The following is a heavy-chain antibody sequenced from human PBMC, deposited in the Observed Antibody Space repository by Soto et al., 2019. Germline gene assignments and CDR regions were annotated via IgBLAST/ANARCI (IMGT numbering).Heavy chain of an antibody. CDR1: EYTFSTYS. V-gene: IGHV1-46*03. CDR3: ARDLYSTSWYVRAFDM. J-gene: IGHJ3*02. Sequence: QVHLVQSGAEVKKPGTSVTVSCKASEYTFSTYSLHWVRQAPVQGLEWMGVINPTTTTTTDAQKFQGRVTMTRDTSTSTVFLELSSPRSEDTAVYYCARDLYSTSWYVRAFDMWGQGTMVTVSS. CDR2: INPTTTTT. D-gene: IGHD6-13*01.